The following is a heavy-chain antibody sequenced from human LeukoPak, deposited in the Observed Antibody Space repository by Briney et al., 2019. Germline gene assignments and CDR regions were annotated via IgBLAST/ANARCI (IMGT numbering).Heavy chain of an antibody. CDR1: GFTFSRYW. CDR3: VLDLFSSFAFDI. J-gene: IGHJ3*02. CDR2: INRDGSST. V-gene: IGHV3-74*01. D-gene: IGHD3/OR15-3a*01. Sequence: PGGSLRLSCAASGFTFSRYWMHWVRHAPGKGLLWVSRINRDGSSTYYADSVKGRFTTSRDNAKNALHLQMNSLTGEDTAVYYCVLDLFSSFAFDIWGQGTMVTVAS.